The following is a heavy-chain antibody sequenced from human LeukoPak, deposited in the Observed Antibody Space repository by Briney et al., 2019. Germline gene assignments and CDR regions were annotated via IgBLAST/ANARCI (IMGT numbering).Heavy chain of an antibody. CDR3: ARGGGSYFY. CDR1: GGSISSSSYY. D-gene: IGHD1-26*01. J-gene: IGHJ4*02. Sequence: SETLSLTCTVSGGSISSSSYYWGWIRQPPGKGLEWIGYIYYSGSTNYNPALKSRVPISVDTSKIQFSLKLTSVTAADTAVYYCARGGGSYFYWGQGTLVTVSS. V-gene: IGHV4-61*05. CDR2: IYYSGST.